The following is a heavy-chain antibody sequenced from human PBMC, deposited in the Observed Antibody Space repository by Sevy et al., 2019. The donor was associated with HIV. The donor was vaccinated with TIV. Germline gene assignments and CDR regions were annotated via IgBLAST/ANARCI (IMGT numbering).Heavy chain of an antibody. J-gene: IGHJ3*02. Sequence: SETLSLTCTVSGGSINSDHWNWIRQPPGKGLEWIGYVYYIGGTNYNPSLKNPVTISVDRTKNQFSVKLTYVPAADTAVYYCARRNDFAIWGQGTMVTVSS. CDR2: VYYIGGT. CDR3: ARRNDFAI. V-gene: IGHV4-59*08. CDR1: GGSINSDH.